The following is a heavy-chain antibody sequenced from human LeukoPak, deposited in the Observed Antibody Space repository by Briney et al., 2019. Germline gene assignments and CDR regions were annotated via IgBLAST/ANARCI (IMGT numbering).Heavy chain of an antibody. D-gene: IGHD3-3*01. J-gene: IGHJ6*03. V-gene: IGHV4-38-2*01. CDR1: GYSISSGYY. Sequence: PSETLSLTCAVSGYSISSGYYWGWIRQPPGKGLEWIGSIYHSGSTYYNPSLKSRVTISVDTSKNQFSLKLSSVTAADTAVYYCARRKTTDFWSGYAYYYYMDVWGKGTTVTVSS. CDR2: IYHSGST. CDR3: ARRKTTDFWSGYAYYYYMDV.